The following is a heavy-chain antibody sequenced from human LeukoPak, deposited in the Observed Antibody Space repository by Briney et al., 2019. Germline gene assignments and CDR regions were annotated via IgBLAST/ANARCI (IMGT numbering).Heavy chain of an antibody. J-gene: IGHJ6*02. CDR1: GFTFSSYD. CDR3: ARVRSGSLGYYGRDV. CDR2: IGTVGDT. D-gene: IGHD1-26*01. Sequence: GGSLRLSCAASGFTFSSYDMHWVRQVTGKGLEWVSDIGTVGDTYYAGSVKGRFTISRENAKNSLYLQMNSLRAGDTAVYYCARVRSGSLGYYGRDVWGQGTTVTVSS. V-gene: IGHV3-13*01.